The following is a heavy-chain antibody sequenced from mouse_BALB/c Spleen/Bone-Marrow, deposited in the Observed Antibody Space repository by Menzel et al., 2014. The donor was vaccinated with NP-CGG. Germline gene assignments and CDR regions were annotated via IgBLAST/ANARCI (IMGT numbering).Heavy chain of an antibody. J-gene: IGHJ4*01. CDR2: ISNGSSPI. Sequence: DVQLVESGGGLVQPGGSRKLSCAASGFTFSSFGMHWVRQAPEKGLEWVAYISNGSSPIYYADTVKGRFTISRDNPKNTLFLQMTSLRSEDTAMYYCARKGAMITHYYAMDYWSQGTSVTVSS. D-gene: IGHD2-4*01. CDR1: GFTFSSFG. CDR3: ARKGAMITHYYAMDY. V-gene: IGHV5-17*02.